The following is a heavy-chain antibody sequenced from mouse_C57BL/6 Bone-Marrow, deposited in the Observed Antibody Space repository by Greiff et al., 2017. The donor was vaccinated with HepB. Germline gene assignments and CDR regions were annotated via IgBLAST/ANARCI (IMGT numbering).Heavy chain of an antibody. Sequence: QVQLKQPGAELVRPGSSVKLSCKASGYTFTSYWMHWVKQRPIQGLEWIGNIDPSDSETNYNQKFKDKATLTVDKSSSTAYMQLSSLTSEDSAVYYCARGGNYPAWFAYWGQGTLVTVSA. D-gene: IGHD2-1*01. V-gene: IGHV1-52*01. CDR3: ARGGNYPAWFAY. J-gene: IGHJ3*01. CDR1: GYTFTSYW. CDR2: IDPSDSET.